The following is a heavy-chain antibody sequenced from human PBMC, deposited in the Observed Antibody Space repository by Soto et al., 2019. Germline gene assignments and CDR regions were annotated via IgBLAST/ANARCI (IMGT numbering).Heavy chain of an antibody. J-gene: IGHJ4*02. CDR3: ARGYCSSTSCSLFDY. Sequence: GGSLRLSCAASGFTFSSYWMHWVRQAPGKGLVWVLRINSDGSSTSYADSVKGRFTISRDNAKNTLYLQMNSLRAEDTAVYYCARGYCSSTSCSLFDYWGQGTLVTVSS. D-gene: IGHD2-2*01. V-gene: IGHV3-74*01. CDR1: GFTFSSYW. CDR2: INSDGSST.